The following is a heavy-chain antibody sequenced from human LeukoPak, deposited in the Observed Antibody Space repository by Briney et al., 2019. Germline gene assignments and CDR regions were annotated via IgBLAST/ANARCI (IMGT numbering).Heavy chain of an antibody. V-gene: IGHV5-51*01. D-gene: IGHD3-22*01. CDR3: AISSYASGYSLGDV. Sequence: GESLKISCKGSGYNFGSQWIAWVRQMPGKGLEWMGIIYPDDSDTRYSPSFQGQVTVSADKSISTAYLQWSSLKASDTAMYYCAISSYASGYSLGDVWGQGTTVTVSS. CDR2: IYPDDSDT. J-gene: IGHJ6*02. CDR1: GYNFGSQW.